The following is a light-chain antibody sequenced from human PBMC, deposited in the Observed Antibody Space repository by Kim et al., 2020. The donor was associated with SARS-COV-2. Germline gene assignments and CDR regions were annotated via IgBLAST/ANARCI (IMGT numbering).Light chain of an antibody. CDR2: RNN. J-gene: IGLJ3*02. V-gene: IGLV1-47*01. CDR3: AAWDDSLSGRV. CDR1: SSNIGSNY. Sequence: ELTQPPSASGTPGQRVTISCSGSSSNIGSNYVYWYQQLPGTAPKLLTYRNNQRPSGVPDRFSCSKAGTSASLAISGLRSEDEADYYCAAWDDSLSGRVFGGGTQLTVL.